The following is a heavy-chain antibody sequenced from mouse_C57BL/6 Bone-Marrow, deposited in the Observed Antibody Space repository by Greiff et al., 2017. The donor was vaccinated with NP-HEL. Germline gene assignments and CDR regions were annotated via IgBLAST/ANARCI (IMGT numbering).Heavy chain of an antibody. CDR3: AKKHYYGSSYYAMDY. V-gene: IGHV2-4*01. D-gene: IGHD1-1*01. Sequence: QVQLKQSGPGLVQPSQSLSITCTVSGFSLTSYGVHWVRQPPGKGLEWLGVIWSGGSTDYNAAFISRLSISKDNSKSQVFFKMNSLQADDTAIYYCAKKHYYGSSYYAMDYWGQGTSVTVSS. CDR1: GFSLTSYG. J-gene: IGHJ4*01. CDR2: IWSGGST.